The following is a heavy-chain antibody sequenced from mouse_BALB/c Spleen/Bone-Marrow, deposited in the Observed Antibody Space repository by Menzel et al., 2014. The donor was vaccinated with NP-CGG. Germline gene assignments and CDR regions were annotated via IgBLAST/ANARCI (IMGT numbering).Heavy chain of an antibody. CDR1: GFNIKDTY. CDR3: AGLRPRIEFAY. J-gene: IGHJ3*01. Sequence: DVKLQESGAELVKPGASVKLSCTASGFNIKDTYMHWVKQRPEQGLEWIGRIDPANGNTKYDPKFQGKATITADTSSNTAYLQLSSLTSEDTAVYYCAGLRPRIEFAYWGQGTLVTVSA. CDR2: IDPANGNT. D-gene: IGHD2-4*01. V-gene: IGHV14-3*02.